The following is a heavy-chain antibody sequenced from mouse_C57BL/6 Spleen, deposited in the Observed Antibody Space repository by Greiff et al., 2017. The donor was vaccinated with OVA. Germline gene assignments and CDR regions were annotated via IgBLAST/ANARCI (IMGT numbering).Heavy chain of an antibody. CDR3: ARDGTTVVAPGWFAY. CDR2: INPSNGGT. Sequence: QVQLQQPGTELVKPGASVKLSCKASGYTFTSYWMHWVKQRPGQGLEWIGNINPSNGGTNYNEKFKSKATLTVDKSSSTAYMQLSNLTSEDSAVYYCARDGTTVVAPGWFAYWGQGTLVTVSA. D-gene: IGHD1-1*01. J-gene: IGHJ3*01. CDR1: GYTFTSYW. V-gene: IGHV1-53*01.